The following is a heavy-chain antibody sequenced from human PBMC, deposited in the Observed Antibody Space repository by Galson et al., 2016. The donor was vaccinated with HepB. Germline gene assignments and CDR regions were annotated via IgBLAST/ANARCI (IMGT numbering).Heavy chain of an antibody. CDR3: ARDRYDFWSGYPHYFDY. CDR2: ISYTGIT. J-gene: IGHJ4*02. V-gene: IGHV4-59*01. D-gene: IGHD3-3*01. CDR1: GGSISPYY. Sequence: ETLSLTCTVSGGSISPYYWSWIRQPPGQGLEWIGYISYTGITNYNPSLKSRDTISVDTYKNQFSLKLSSVTAADTAVYYCARDRYDFWSGYPHYFDYWGQGTLVTVSS.